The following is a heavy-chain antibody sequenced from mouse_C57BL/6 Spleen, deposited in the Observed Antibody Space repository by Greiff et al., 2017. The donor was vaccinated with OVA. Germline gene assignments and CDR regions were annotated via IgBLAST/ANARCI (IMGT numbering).Heavy chain of an antibody. CDR3: DRGCGSSYETQYMDMDY. CDR2: IDTAHGTN. J-gene: IGHJ4*01. D-gene: IGHD1-1*01. V-gene: IGHV14-3*01. Sequence: EVQLLQSVAELVRPGDSVKLSCTASGFNIKHSYMHWVKQRPEQGLEWIGRIDTAHGTNNYAPKFQGKDPITAATATNNAYLQLSSLTSEDTDIYCCDRGCGSSYETQYMDMDYWGQGTSVTVSS. CDR1: GFNIKHSY.